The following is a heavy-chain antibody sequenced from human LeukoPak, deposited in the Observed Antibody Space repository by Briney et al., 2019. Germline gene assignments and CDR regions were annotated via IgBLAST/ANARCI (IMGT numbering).Heavy chain of an antibody. CDR2: ISSSGSYI. Sequence: GGSLRLSCAASGFTFSSYCMNWVRQAPGKGLEWVSSISSSGSYIYYADSVKGRFTISRDNAKNSLYLQMNSLRAEDTAAYYCARDPRPGSYTSSSFDYWGQGTLVTVSS. CDR3: ARDPRPGSYTSSSFDY. CDR1: GFTFSSYC. D-gene: IGHD6-6*01. J-gene: IGHJ4*02. V-gene: IGHV3-21*01.